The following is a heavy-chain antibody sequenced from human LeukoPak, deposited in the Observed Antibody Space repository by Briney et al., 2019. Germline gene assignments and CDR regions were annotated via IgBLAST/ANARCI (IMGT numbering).Heavy chain of an antibody. D-gene: IGHD3-9*01. J-gene: IGHJ4*02. Sequence: GGSLRLSCAASGFTFSSYSMMWVRQAPGKGLEWVSYISSSSTTIHYADSVKGRFTISRDNSKNSLYLQMNSLRTEDTALYYCAKDATDILAFDYWGQGTLVTVSS. V-gene: IGHV3-48*04. CDR1: GFTFSSYS. CDR2: ISSSSTTI. CDR3: AKDATDILAFDY.